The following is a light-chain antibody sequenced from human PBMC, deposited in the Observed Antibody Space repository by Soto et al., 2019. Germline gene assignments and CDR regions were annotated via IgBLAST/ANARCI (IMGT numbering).Light chain of an antibody. CDR3: QQYSTYPWT. V-gene: IGKV1-5*03. CDR2: KAS. J-gene: IGKJ1*01. CDR1: QTISSW. Sequence: DIQMTQSPSTLSGSVGDRVTITFRASQTISSWLAWYQQKPGKAPKLLIYKASTLKSGVPSRFSGSGSGTEFTLTISSLRPDDFATYYCQQYSTYPWTFGQGTKVDIK.